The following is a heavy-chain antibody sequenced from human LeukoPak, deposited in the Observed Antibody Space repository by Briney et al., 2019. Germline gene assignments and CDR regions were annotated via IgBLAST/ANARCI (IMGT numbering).Heavy chain of an antibody. V-gene: IGHV5-10-1*01. Sequence: GESLKISCKGSGYSFTSYWISWVRQMPGKGLEWRGRIDPSDSYTNYSPSFQGHVTISADKSISTAYLQWSSLKASDTAMYYCANSIWAARRENWFDPWGQGTLVTVSS. CDR2: IDPSDSYT. CDR3: ANSIWAARRENWFDP. J-gene: IGHJ5*02. CDR1: GYSFTSYW. D-gene: IGHD6-6*01.